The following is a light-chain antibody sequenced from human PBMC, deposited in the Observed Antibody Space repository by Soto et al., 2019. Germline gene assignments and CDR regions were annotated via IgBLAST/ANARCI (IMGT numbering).Light chain of an antibody. Sequence: LTQPPSASGSPGQSVTISCTGTSSDVGGYNYVSWYQQRPGKVPKVIIYEVTKRPSGVPDRFSGSKSGNTASLTVSGLQAEDEADYFCSSYANNNNILVFGSGTKV. CDR3: SSYANNNNILV. CDR1: SSDVGGYNY. V-gene: IGLV2-8*01. CDR2: EVT. J-gene: IGLJ1*01.